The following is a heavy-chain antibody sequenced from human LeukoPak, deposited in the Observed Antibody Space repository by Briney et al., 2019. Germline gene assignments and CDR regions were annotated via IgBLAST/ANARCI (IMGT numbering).Heavy chain of an antibody. D-gene: IGHD2-2*01. CDR3: ARSLGYCSSTSCYERKAFDI. J-gene: IGHJ3*02. CDR1: GYTFTSYD. Sequence: GASVKVSCKASGYTFTSYDINWVRQATGQGLEWMGWMNPNSGNTGYAQKFQGRVTITRNTSISTAYMELSSLRSEDTAVYYCARSLGYCSSTSCYERKAFDIWGQGTMVTVSS. CDR2: MNPNSGNT. V-gene: IGHV1-8*03.